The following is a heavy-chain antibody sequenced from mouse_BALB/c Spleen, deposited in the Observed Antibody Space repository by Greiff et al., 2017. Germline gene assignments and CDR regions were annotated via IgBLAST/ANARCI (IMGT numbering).Heavy chain of an antibody. CDR1: VYTFTSYW. D-gene: IGHD2-4*01. CDR3: ARGDYDYDGAFAD. J-gene: IGHJ3*01. V-gene: IGHV1S81*02. Sequence: QVQLQQPGAELVKPGASVKLSCKASVYTFTSYWMHWVKQRPGQGLEWIGEINPSNGRTNYNEKFKSKATLTVDKSSSTAYMQLSSLTSEDAAVYDCARGDYDYDGAFADWGQGTLVTVSA. CDR2: INPSNGRT.